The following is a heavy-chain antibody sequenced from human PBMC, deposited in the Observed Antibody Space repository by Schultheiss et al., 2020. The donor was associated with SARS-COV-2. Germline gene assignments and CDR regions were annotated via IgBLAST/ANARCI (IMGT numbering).Heavy chain of an antibody. J-gene: IGHJ6*02. CDR2: ISYDGSNK. Sequence: GGSLRLSCAASGFTFSSYAMSWVRQAPGKGLEWVAVISYDGSNKYYADSVKGRFTISRDNAKNSLYLQMNSLRAEDTAVYYCATGTTAAWDYYYGMDVWGQGTTVTVSS. CDR3: ATGTTAAWDYYYGMDV. V-gene: IGHV3-30*07. D-gene: IGHD6-13*01. CDR1: GFTFSSYA.